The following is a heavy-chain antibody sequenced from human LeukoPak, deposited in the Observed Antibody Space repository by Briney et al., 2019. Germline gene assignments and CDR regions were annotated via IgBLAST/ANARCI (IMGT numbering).Heavy chain of an antibody. CDR1: GGSISSYY. V-gene: IGHV4-4*07. Sequence: SETLSLTCTVSGGSISSYYWSWIRQPAGKGLEWIGRIYTSGSTNYNPSLKSRVTMSVDTSKNQFSLKLSSVTAADTAVYYCARGGTRGYYDSSGYYWYFDYWGQGTLVTVSS. D-gene: IGHD3-22*01. J-gene: IGHJ4*02. CDR2: IYTSGST. CDR3: ARGGTRGYYDSSGYYWYFDY.